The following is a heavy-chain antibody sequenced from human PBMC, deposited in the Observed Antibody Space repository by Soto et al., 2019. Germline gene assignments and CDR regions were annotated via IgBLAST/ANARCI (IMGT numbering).Heavy chain of an antibody. Sequence: NPSETLYLTCAVYGGSFSGYYWSWIRQPPGKGLEWIGEINHSGSTNYNPSLKSRVTISVDTSKNQFSLKLSSVTAADTAVYYCAREFWGYEGFNWFDPWGQGTLVIVSS. CDR1: GGSFSGYY. V-gene: IGHV4-34*01. D-gene: IGHD5-12*01. J-gene: IGHJ5*02. CDR2: INHSGST. CDR3: AREFWGYEGFNWFDP.